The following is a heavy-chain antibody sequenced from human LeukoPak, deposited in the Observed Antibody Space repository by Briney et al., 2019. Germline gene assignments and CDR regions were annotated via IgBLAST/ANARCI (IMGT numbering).Heavy chain of an antibody. Sequence: GSLRLSCAASGIAFSGYAMSWGRQAPGKGLGLVPGIGGSGESTYYAESVKGRLSISRDNVNNIMYLEMDSLRAEDTAVYYCARDTRIEWLRFLDYWGQGILVTVSS. CDR3: ARDTRIEWLRFLDY. D-gene: IGHD5-12*01. CDR2: IGGSGEST. V-gene: IGHV3-23*01. J-gene: IGHJ4*02. CDR1: GIAFSGYA.